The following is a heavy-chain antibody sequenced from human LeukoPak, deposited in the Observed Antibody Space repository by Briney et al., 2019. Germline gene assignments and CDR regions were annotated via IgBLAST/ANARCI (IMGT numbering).Heavy chain of an antibody. J-gene: IGHJ4*02. Sequence: GESLKISCKGSGYGFTSYWIGWVRQMPGKGLEWMGIIYPGDSDTRYSPSFQGQVTISADKSINTAYLQWSSLKASDTAMYYCARRVVVVNVDEYDYWGQGTLVTVSS. CDR2: IYPGDSDT. V-gene: IGHV5-51*01. CDR1: GYGFTSYW. CDR3: ARRVVVVNVDEYDY. D-gene: IGHD2-15*01.